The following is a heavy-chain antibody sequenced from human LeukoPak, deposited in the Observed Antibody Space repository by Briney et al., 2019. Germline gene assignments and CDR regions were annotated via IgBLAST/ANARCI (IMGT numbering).Heavy chain of an antibody. CDR3: AKVPRQHDNWFDP. J-gene: IGHJ5*02. D-gene: IGHD3-9*01. CDR2: ISSSSTII. CDR1: GFIFSDHW. V-gene: IGHV3-48*01. Sequence: GGSLRLSCAASGFIFSDHWMHWVRQAPGKGLEWISYISSSSTIIHYADSVKGRFTISRDDAKNSLYLQMNSLRAEDTAIYYCAKVPRQHDNWFDPWGQGTLVTVSS.